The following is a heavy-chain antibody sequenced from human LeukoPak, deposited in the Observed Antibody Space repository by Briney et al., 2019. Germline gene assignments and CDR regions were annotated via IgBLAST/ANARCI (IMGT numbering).Heavy chain of an antibody. CDR2: INPNSGGT. V-gene: IGHV1-2*06. CDR3: ARDIAAAYNWFDP. D-gene: IGHD6-13*01. Sequence: ASVKVSCKASGYTFTGYYMHWVRQAPGQGLEWMGRINPNSGGTNYAQKFQGRVTMTRDTSISTAYMELSRLRSDDTAVYYCARDIAAAYNWFDPWGQGTLVTVSS. CDR1: GYTFTGYY. J-gene: IGHJ5*02.